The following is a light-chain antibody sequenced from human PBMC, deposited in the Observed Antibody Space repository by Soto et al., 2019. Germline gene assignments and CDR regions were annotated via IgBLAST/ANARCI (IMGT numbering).Light chain of an antibody. CDR2: EDN. CDR3: QSFGCRNPEG. CDR1: SGSIASNY. J-gene: IGLJ2*01. Sequence: NFMLTQPHSVSESPGKTVTISCTRSSGSIASNYVQWYQQRPGSAPTTVIYEDNQRPSGVPDRFSGSIDSSSNSASLTISGLKTEDEGYYYCQSFGCRNPEGFGGGTKVTVL. V-gene: IGLV6-57*03.